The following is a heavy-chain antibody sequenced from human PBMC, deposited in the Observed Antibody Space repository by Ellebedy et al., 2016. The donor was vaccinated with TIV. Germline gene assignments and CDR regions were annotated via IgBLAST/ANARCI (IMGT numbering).Heavy chain of an antibody. CDR2: IYTSGST. CDR1: GGSISSGSYY. V-gene: IGHV4-61*02. Sequence: SETLSLXXTVSGGSISSGSYYWSWIRQPAGKGLEWIGRIYTSGSTNYNPSLKSRVTMSVDTSKNQFSLKLSSVTAADTAVYYCARISGSRRNYYFDYWGQGTLVTVSS. D-gene: IGHD3-10*01. J-gene: IGHJ4*02. CDR3: ARISGSRRNYYFDY.